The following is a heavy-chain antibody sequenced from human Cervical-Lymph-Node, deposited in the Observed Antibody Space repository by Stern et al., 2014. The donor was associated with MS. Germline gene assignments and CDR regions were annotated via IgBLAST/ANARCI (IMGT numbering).Heavy chain of an antibody. V-gene: IGHV5-51*03. D-gene: IGHD5-12*01. CDR2: IFPRDSNT. J-gene: IGHJ4*02. CDR1: GYLFDDYW. Sequence: VQLLESGAEVKKPGESLKISCEASGYLFDDYWIGWVRQMSGRGLELVAIIFPRDSNTRYSPSVQGQATISADKSIRPAYLQWSSLKASDTAMYYCARSPATPSGYDRFDYWGQGALVTVSS. CDR3: ARSPATPSGYDRFDY.